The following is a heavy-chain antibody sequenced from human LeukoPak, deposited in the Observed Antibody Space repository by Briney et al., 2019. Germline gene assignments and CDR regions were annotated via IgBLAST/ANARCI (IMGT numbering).Heavy chain of an antibody. V-gene: IGHV1-18*04. CDR2: ISAYNGNT. Sequence: ASVKVSCKASGYTFTSYGISWVRQAPGQGLEWMGWISAYNGNTNYAQKLQGRVTMTTDTSTSTAYMELRSLRSDDTAVYYCARDRVLLWFGGPSGGYYFDYWGQGTLVTVSS. CDR3: ARDRVLLWFGGPSGGYYFDY. CDR1: GYTFTSYG. J-gene: IGHJ4*02. D-gene: IGHD3-10*01.